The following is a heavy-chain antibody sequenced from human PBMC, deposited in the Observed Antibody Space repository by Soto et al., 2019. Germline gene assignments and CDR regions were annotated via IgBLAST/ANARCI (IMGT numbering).Heavy chain of an antibody. CDR1: GFTFSSYW. J-gene: IGHJ2*01. CDR3: ARGGRLNSSFAL. CDR2: INSDGSST. D-gene: IGHD3-16*01. V-gene: IGHV3-74*01. Sequence: EVQLVESGGGLLQPGGSLRLSCAASGFTFSSYWMHWVRQAPGKGLVWVSRINSDGSSTSYADSVKGRCTISRDNGKNTPYLEMSRLRAEDTAAYDCARGGRLNSSFALWGRGALVTVSS.